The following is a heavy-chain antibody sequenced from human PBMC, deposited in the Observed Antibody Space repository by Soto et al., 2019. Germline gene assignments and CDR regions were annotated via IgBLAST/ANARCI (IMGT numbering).Heavy chain of an antibody. V-gene: IGHV1-3*01. J-gene: IGHJ6*02. CDR3: ASSYSNYALIDYYYYGMDV. CDR1: GYTFTNYA. CDR2: INAGNGNT. Sequence: GASVKVSCKASGYTFTNYAIHWVRQAPGQRLEWMGWINAGNGNTKYSQKFQGRVAITRDTSANTAYMELSSLRSEDTAVYYCASSYSNYALIDYYYYGMDVWGQGTTVTVSS. D-gene: IGHD4-4*01.